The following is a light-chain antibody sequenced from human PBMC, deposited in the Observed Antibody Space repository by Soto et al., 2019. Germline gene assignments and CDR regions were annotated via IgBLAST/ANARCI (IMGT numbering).Light chain of an antibody. CDR1: SSDVGSYNL. J-gene: IGLJ1*01. Sequence: QSALTQPASVSGSPGQSITISCTGTSSDVGSYNLVSWYQQHPGKAPKLMIYEGSKRPSGSSNRFSGSKSGNTASLTISGLQAEDEAEYYCCSYADSSRIYVFGSGTKLTVL. V-gene: IGLV2-23*01. CDR2: EGS. CDR3: CSYADSSRIYV.